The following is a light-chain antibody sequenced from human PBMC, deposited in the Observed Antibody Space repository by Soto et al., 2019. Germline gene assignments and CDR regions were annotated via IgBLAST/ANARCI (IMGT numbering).Light chain of an antibody. V-gene: IGKV3D-20*01. J-gene: IGKJ4*01. CDR2: YPS. CDR3: QQFDTLIT. Sequence: EIVLTQSPATLSLSPGERATLSCGASQSITNNFLAWYQQRPVLAPRLLIYYPSNSAAGIPDRFSGSGSGTAFTLTISRLEPEYFAEYYCQQFDTLITFGGGTKVEI. CDR1: QSITNNF.